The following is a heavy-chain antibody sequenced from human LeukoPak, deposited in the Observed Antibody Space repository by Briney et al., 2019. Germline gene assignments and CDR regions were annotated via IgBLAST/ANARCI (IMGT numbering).Heavy chain of an antibody. J-gene: IGHJ5*02. V-gene: IGHV3-21*01. CDR1: GFTFSSYS. Sequence: GGSLRLSCAASGFTFSSYSMNWVRQVPGKGLEWVSFISSSGSYIYYADSVQGRFTISRDNAKNSLYLQMNSLRAEDTAVYYCARAAIFGWFDPWGQGTLVTVSS. CDR3: ARAAIFGWFDP. D-gene: IGHD3-9*01. CDR2: ISSSGSYI.